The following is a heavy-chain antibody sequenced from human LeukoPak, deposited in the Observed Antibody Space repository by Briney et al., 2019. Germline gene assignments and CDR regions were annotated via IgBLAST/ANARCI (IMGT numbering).Heavy chain of an antibody. CDR1: GFTFSNYE. CDR3: ARGAWDYDILTGYYYFDY. Sequence: GGSLRLSCAASGFTFSNYEMNWVRQAPGKGLECISYISTSGSTIYYVDSVKGRFTISRDNAKNSLYLQMNSLRAEDTAVYYCARGAWDYDILTGYYYFDYWGQGTLVTVSS. J-gene: IGHJ4*02. D-gene: IGHD3-9*01. CDR2: ISTSGSTI. V-gene: IGHV3-48*03.